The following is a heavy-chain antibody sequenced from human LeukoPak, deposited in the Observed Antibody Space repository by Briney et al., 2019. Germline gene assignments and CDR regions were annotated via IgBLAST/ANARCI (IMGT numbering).Heavy chain of an antibody. Sequence: PSETLSLTCTVSGYSISSGYYWGWIRQPPGKGLEWIGSIYHSGSTYYNPSLKSRVTISVDTSKNQFSLKLSSVTAADTAVYYCARGVYYYDSNRDRFDYWGQGTLVTVSS. V-gene: IGHV4-38-2*02. CDR1: GYSISSGYY. J-gene: IGHJ4*02. CDR2: IYHSGST. CDR3: ARGVYYYDSNRDRFDY. D-gene: IGHD3-22*01.